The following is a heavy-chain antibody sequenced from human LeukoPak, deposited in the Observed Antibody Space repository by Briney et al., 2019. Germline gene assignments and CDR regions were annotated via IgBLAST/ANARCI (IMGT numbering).Heavy chain of an antibody. CDR2: INPNSGGT. CDR3: ARAGSGYSGYERI. D-gene: IGHD5-12*01. CDR1: GYTFTGHY. Sequence: ASVKVSCKASGYTFTGHYMHWVRQAPGQGLEWMGWINPNSGGTNYAQKFQGRVTMTRDTSISTAYMELTRLRSDDTAVYYCARAGSGYSGYERIWGQGTLVTVSS. J-gene: IGHJ4*02. V-gene: IGHV1-2*02.